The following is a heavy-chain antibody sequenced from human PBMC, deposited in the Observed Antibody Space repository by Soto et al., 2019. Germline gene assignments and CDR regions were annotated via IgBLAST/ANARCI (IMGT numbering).Heavy chain of an antibody. CDR2: INAGNGNT. V-gene: IGHV1-3*01. CDR1: GYTFTSYA. Sequence: QVHLVQSGAEVKKPGASVKVSCKASGYTFTSYAMHWVRQAPGQRLEWMGWINAGNGNTKYSQKFQGRVTITRDTSASTGYMELRSLTSEDMAVYYCARDRGSYTYYFDYWGQGSLVTVSS. CDR3: ARDRGSYTYYFDY. J-gene: IGHJ4*02. D-gene: IGHD1-26*01.